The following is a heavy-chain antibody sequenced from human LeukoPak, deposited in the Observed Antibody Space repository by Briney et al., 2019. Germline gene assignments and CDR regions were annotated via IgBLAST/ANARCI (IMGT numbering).Heavy chain of an antibody. CDR2: IYHSGST. Sequence: SQTLSLTCTVSGGSISSGGYSWSWIRQPPGKGLEWIGYIYHSGSTYYNPSLKSRVTISADTSKNQFSLKPSSVTAADTAVYYCARDADDYGYFDYWGQGTLVTVSS. CDR3: ARDADDYGYFDY. CDR1: GGSISSGGYS. V-gene: IGHV4-30-2*01. D-gene: IGHD4-17*01. J-gene: IGHJ4*02.